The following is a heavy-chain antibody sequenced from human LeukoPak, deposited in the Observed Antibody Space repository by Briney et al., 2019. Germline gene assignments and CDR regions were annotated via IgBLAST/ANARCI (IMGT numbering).Heavy chain of an antibody. Sequence: GGSLRLSCAASGFIFDDYAMHWVRQAPGKGLEWVSGISWNSANIAYADSVKGRFTISRDNSKNTLYLQMNSLRAEDTAVYYCTKERRRDDILTGSFSDWGQGILVTVSS. V-gene: IGHV3-9*01. CDR3: TKERRRDDILTGSFSD. J-gene: IGHJ4*02. CDR1: GFIFDDYA. CDR2: ISWNSANI. D-gene: IGHD3-9*01.